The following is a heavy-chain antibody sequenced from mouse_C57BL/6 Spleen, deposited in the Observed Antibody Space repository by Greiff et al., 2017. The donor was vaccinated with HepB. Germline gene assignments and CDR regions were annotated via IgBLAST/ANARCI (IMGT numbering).Heavy chain of an antibody. Sequence: VQLKQSGAELVKPGASVKLSCTASGFNIKDYYMHWVKQRTEQGLEWIGRIDPEDGETKYAPKFQGKATITADTSSNTAYLQLSSLTSEDTAVYYCARALYYGSLYFDVWGTGTTVTVSS. V-gene: IGHV14-2*01. CDR1: GFNIKDYY. CDR3: ARALYYGSLYFDV. J-gene: IGHJ1*03. D-gene: IGHD1-1*01. CDR2: IDPEDGET.